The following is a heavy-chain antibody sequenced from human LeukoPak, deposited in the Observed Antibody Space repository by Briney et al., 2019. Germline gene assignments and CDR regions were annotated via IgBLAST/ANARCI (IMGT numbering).Heavy chain of an antibody. CDR2: ISGSGGYT. CDR1: GFTFSTYA. CDR3: AKAEGKNPTGGRWLD. J-gene: IGHJ4*02. D-gene: IGHD6-19*01. Sequence: PGGSLRLSCAASGFTFSTYAMTWVRQAPGKGLESVSAISGSGGYTYYADSVKGRFTISRDNSKNTLYLQMNSLRAEDTAIYYCAKAEGKNPTGGRWLDWVQGTLVTVSS. V-gene: IGHV3-23*01.